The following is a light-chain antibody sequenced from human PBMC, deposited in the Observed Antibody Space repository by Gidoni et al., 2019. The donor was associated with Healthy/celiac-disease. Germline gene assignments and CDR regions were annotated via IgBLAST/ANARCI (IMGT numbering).Light chain of an antibody. Sequence: QTALTQPASVSGSPGQSITISCTVTSSDVGSYNLVSWYQHPPGKAPKLMIYEGSKRPSGVSNRFSGSKSGNTASLTISGLQAEDEADYYCCSYAGSSSWVLGGGTKLTVL. CDR2: EGS. CDR3: CSYAGSSSWV. V-gene: IGLV2-23*01. CDR1: SSDVGSYNL. J-gene: IGLJ3*02.